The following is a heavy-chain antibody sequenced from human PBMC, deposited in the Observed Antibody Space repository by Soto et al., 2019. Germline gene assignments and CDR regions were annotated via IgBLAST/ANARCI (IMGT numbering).Heavy chain of an antibody. Sequence: PSETLSLTCTFSVVSISSGDFYCSWLRQPPWKGLEWIGYIYSSGSLFYNPSLKSRVSISGDTSKNQFALQMRSMTDADTAVYYCARGEMGRDYYFDYWGQGTLVIVSS. CDR2: IYSSGSL. D-gene: IGHD2-21*02. CDR1: VVSISSGDFY. V-gene: IGHV4-30-4*01. CDR3: ARGEMGRDYYFDY. J-gene: IGHJ4*02.